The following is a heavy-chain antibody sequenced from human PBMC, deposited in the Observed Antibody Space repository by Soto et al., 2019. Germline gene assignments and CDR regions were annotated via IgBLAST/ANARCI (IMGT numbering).Heavy chain of an antibody. CDR1: GFTFSSYA. V-gene: IGHV3-30-3*01. CDR2: ISYDGSNK. D-gene: IGHD2-15*01. J-gene: IGHJ4*02. Sequence: QVQLVASGGGVVQPGRSLRLSCAASGFTFSSYAMHWVRQAPGRGLEWVAVISYDGSNKYYADSVKGRFTIARDNSKNTLYLQMNSLRAEDTAVYYCAREISVDYWGQGALVTVSS. CDR3: AREISVDY.